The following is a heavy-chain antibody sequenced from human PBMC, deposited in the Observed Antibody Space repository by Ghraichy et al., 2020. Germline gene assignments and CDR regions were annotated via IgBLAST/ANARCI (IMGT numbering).Heavy chain of an antibody. CDR1: GFTFSSYE. D-gene: IGHD2-2*01. CDR2: ISSSGSTI. J-gene: IGHJ4*02. Sequence: GGPLRLSCSASGFTFSSYEMNWVRQAPGKGLEWVSYISSSGSTIYYADSVKGRFTISRDNAKNSLYLQMNSLRAEDTAVYYCARDFTRRNCSSTSCYGYWGQGTLVTVSS. CDR3: ARDFTRRNCSSTSCYGY. V-gene: IGHV3-48*03.